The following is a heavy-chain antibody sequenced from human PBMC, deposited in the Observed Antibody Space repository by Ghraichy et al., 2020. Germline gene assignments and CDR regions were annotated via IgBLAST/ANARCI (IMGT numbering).Heavy chain of an antibody. Sequence: SETLSLTCTVSDGSISSTSYYWSWVRQPAGKGLEWIGRIYTSGSTNYNPSLNSRVTLSLDTSKNQFSLKLSSVTATDTAVYYCARGYCSGTNCFTGGMDYLGYGTLVTVSS. D-gene: IGHD2-2*02. CDR2: IYTSGST. J-gene: IGHJ4*01. V-gene: IGHV4-61*02. CDR1: DGSISSTSYY. CDR3: ARGYCSGTNCFTGGMDY.